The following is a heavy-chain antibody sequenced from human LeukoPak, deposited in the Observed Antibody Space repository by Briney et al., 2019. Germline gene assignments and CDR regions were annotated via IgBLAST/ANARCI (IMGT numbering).Heavy chain of an antibody. CDR2: ISTSSSYI. CDR1: GFTFSRNG. V-gene: IGHV3-21*01. D-gene: IGHD2-15*01. CDR3: ARDVVVVAASDSNFDY. J-gene: IGHJ4*02. Sequence: GGSLRLSCAASGFTFSRNGMNWVRQAPGKGLEWVSSISTSSSYIYYADSVKGRFTISRDNAKNSLYLQMNSLRAEDTAVYYCARDVVVVAASDSNFDYWGQGTLVTVSS.